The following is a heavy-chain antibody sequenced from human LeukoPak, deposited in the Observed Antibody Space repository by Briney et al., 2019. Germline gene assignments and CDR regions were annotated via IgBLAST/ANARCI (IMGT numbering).Heavy chain of an antibody. CDR1: GYTFTSYD. CDR2: MNPNSGNT. Sequence: GASVKVSCKASGYTFTSYDINWVRQATGQGLEWMGWMNPNSGNTGYAQKFQGRVTITRNTSISTAYMELSSLRSEDTAVYYCARGITMIRSIRTYNWFGPWGQGTLVTVSS. V-gene: IGHV1-8*03. D-gene: IGHD3-22*01. CDR3: ARGITMIRSIRTYNWFGP. J-gene: IGHJ5*02.